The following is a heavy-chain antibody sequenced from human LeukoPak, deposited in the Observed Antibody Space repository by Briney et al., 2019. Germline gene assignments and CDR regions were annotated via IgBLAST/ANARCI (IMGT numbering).Heavy chain of an antibody. CDR3: ARPRDCSSTSCHLFDY. CDR2: IYYSGST. CDR1: GGSISSSSYY. D-gene: IGHD2-2*01. V-gene: IGHV4-39*01. Sequence: TSETLSLTCTVSGGSISSSSYYWGWIRQPPGKGLEWIGSIYYSGSTYYNPSLKSRVTISVDTSKNQFSLKLSSVTAADTAVYYCARPRDCSSTSCHLFDYWGQGTLVTVSS. J-gene: IGHJ4*02.